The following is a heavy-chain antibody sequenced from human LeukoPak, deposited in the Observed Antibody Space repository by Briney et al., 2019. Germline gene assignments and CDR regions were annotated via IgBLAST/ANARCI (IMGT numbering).Heavy chain of an antibody. CDR2: IYYSGST. CDR1: GGSISSGGYS. J-gene: IGHJ6*03. V-gene: IGHV4-30-4*07. Sequence: SETLSLTCAVSGGSISSGGYSWSWIRQPPGKGLEWIGYIYYSGSTYYNPSLKSRVTISVDTSKNQFSLKLSSVTAADTAVYYCARGFSGWQLSYYYYMDVWGKGTTVTVSS. D-gene: IGHD6-19*01. CDR3: ARGFSGWQLSYYYYMDV.